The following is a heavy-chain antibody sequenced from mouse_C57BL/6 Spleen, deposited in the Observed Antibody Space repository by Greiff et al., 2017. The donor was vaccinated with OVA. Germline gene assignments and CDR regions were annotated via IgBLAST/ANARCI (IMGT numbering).Heavy chain of an antibody. V-gene: IGHV1-81*01. Sequence: QVQLQQSGAELARPGASVKLSCKASGYTFTSYGISWVKQRTGQGLEWIGEIYPRSGNTYYNEKFKGKATLTADKSSSTAYMALRSLTSEDSAVYFCARRGVYYDYDDAMDYWGQGTSVTVSS. D-gene: IGHD2-4*01. CDR3: ARRGVYYDYDDAMDY. CDR1: GYTFTSYG. CDR2: IYPRSGNT. J-gene: IGHJ4*01.